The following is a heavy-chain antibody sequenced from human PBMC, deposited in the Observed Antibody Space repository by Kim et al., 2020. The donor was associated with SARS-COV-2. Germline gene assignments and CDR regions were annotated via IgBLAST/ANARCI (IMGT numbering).Heavy chain of an antibody. CDR2: ISGSGGST. D-gene: IGHD6-13*01. CDR3: AKPLPREQQLVGYFDL. Sequence: GGSLRLSCAASGFTFSSYAMSWVRQAPGKGLEWVSAISGSGGSTYYADSVKGRFTISRDNSKNTLYLQMNSLRAEDTAVYYCAKPLPREQQLVGYFDLWGRGTLVTVSS. V-gene: IGHV3-23*01. CDR1: GFTFSSYA. J-gene: IGHJ2*01.